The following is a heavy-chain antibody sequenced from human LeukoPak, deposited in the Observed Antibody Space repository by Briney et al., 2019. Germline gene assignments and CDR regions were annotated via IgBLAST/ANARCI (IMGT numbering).Heavy chain of an antibody. CDR2: IYTSGST. V-gene: IGHV4-4*07. CDR1: GGSITSNY. Sequence: SEALSLTCTVSGGSITSNYWSWIRHPAGKGLEWIGRIYTSGSTNYNPSLKSRVTISVDKSKNQFSLKLSAVTAADTAVYYCARDYGDGAVGPDGYNCCWFDPWGQGTLVTVSS. D-gene: IGHD5-24*01. CDR3: ARDYGDGAVGPDGYNCCWFDP. J-gene: IGHJ5*02.